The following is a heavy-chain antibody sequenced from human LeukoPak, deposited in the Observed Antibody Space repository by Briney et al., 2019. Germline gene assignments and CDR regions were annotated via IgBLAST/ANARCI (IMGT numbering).Heavy chain of an antibody. V-gene: IGHV1-2*02. CDR1: GYTFTSYA. J-gene: IGHJ6*03. CDR2: INPNSGGT. Sequence: ASVKVSCKASGYTFTSYAMNWVRQAPGQGLEWMGWINPNSGGTNYAQKFQGRVTMTRDTSISTAYMELSRLRSDDTAVYYCARSPGDYYYYFYMDVWGKGTTVTISS. CDR3: ARSPGDYYYYFYMDV.